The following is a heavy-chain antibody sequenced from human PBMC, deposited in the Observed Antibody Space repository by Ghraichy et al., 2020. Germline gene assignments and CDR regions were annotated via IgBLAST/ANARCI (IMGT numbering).Heavy chain of an antibody. CDR2: IYYSGST. D-gene: IGHD4-17*01. CDR3: ARHSGSDDDYGDYVFPGSYGMDV. V-gene: IGHV4-39*01. Sequence: SETLSLTCTVSGGSISSSSYYWGWIRQPPGKGLEWIGSIYYSGSTYYNPSLKSRVTISVDTSKNQFSLKLSSVTAADTAVYYCARHSGSDDDYGDYVFPGSYGMDVWGQGTTVTVSS. CDR1: GGSISSSSYY. J-gene: IGHJ6*02.